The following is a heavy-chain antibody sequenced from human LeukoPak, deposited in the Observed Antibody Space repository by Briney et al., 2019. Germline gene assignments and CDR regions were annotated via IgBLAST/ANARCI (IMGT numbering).Heavy chain of an antibody. V-gene: IGHV3-21*01. CDR1: GFTFSTYN. CDR3: ARDRGGSAPYYFDY. J-gene: IGHJ4*02. CDR2: ISSSGSYI. D-gene: IGHD2-15*01. Sequence: PGGSLRLSCAASGFTFSTYNMNWVRQAPRKGLEWVSFISSSGSYIYYADSVKGRFTISRDNAKNSLYVQMNSLRAEDTAAYYCARDRGGSAPYYFDYWGQGTLVTVSS.